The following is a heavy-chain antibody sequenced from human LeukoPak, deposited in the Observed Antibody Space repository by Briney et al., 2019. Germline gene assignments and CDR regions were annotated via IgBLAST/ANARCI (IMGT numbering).Heavy chain of an antibody. V-gene: IGHV4-39*07. Sequence: SETLSLTCTVSGGSISSSVYYWGWIRQPPGKGLEWIGNIYYSGTTNYNPSLMSRVTMSVDTSKNQFSLKLSSVTAADTAVYYCARESVTTSYYYYYMDVWGKGTTVTISS. CDR1: GGSISSSVYY. CDR3: ARESVTTSYYYYYMDV. D-gene: IGHD4-17*01. CDR2: IYYSGTT. J-gene: IGHJ6*03.